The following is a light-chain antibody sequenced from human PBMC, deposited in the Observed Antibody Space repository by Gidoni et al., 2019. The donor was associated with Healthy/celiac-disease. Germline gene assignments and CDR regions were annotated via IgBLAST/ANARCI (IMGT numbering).Light chain of an antibody. CDR2: KAS. Sequence: DIQLTQSPSTPSASVGDRVTITCRASQSISSWLAWYQQKPGKAPKLLIYKASSLESGVPSRFSGSGSGTEFTLTISSLQPDDFATYYCQQYNSYPLTFGGGTKVEIK. CDR3: QQYNSYPLT. CDR1: QSISSW. V-gene: IGKV1-5*03. J-gene: IGKJ4*01.